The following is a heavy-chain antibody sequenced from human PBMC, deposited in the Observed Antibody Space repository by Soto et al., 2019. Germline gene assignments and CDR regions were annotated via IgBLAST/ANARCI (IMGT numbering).Heavy chain of an antibody. CDR1: GGSFSSYA. D-gene: IGHD3-3*01. J-gene: IGHJ6*02. V-gene: IGHV1-69*13. CDR2: IIPMFGAA. Sequence: GASVKVSCKASGGSFSSYAISWVRQAPGQGLERMGGIIPMFGAANYARKFQGRVTITADESTSTAYMELNSLRSEDTAVYYCARAINNDFWSTSGKSYYYGMDVWGQGTTVTVSS. CDR3: ARAINNDFWSTSGKSYYYGMDV.